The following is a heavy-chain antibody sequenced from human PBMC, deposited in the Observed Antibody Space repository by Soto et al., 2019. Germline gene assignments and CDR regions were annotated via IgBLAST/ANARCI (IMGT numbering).Heavy chain of an antibody. Sequence: QVQLVESGGGVVQPGRSLRLSCAASGFTFSSYAMHWVRQAPGKGLEWVAVISYDGSNKYYADSVKGRFTISRDNSXNXXYLQMNSLRAEDTAVYYCARDTVSQYSSGTYGMDVWGQGTTVTVSS. CDR2: ISYDGSNK. CDR1: GFTFSSYA. CDR3: ARDTVSQYSSGTYGMDV. J-gene: IGHJ6*02. V-gene: IGHV3-30-3*01. D-gene: IGHD6-19*01.